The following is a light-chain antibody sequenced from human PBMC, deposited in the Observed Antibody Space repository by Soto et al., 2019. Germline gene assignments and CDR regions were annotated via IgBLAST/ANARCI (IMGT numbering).Light chain of an antibody. CDR1: QSVGTY. J-gene: IGKJ4*01. CDR2: DAS. CDR3: QQRSTWPLT. V-gene: IGKV3-11*01. Sequence: EIVLTQSPATLSLSPGERASLSCRASQSVGTYLAWYQQKPGQAPRLLIYDASSRAVGVAPRFRGSGSGPDFTLTIAYVEPEDFAVYYCQQRSTWPLTFGGGTRVEF.